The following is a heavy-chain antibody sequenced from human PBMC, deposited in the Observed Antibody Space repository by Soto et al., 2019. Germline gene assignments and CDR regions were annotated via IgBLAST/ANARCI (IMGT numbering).Heavy chain of an antibody. CDR1: GCTFNNYA. V-gene: IGHV1-69*13. CDR2: IIPIFGTA. J-gene: IGHJ6*02. Sequence: ASVKVSCKASGCTFNNYAISWVRQAPGQGLEWVGGIIPIFGTANYAQKFQGRVTITADESTSTAYMELSSLRSADTAVYYCARGPAPNYGMDVWGQGTTVTVSS. CDR3: ARGPAPNYGMDV.